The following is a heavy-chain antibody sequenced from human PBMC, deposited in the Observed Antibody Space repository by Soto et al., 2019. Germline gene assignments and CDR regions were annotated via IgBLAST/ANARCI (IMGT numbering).Heavy chain of an antibody. Sequence: QVQLVESGGGVVQPGRSLRLSCAASGFTFSSYGMHWVRQAPGKGLEWVAVIWYDGSNKYYADSVKGRFTISRDNSKNTLYLQMSSLRAEDTAVYYCARDPWGVVVVAGGMDYWGQGTLVTVSS. CDR1: GFTFSSYG. V-gene: IGHV3-33*01. J-gene: IGHJ4*02. CDR2: IWYDGSNK. CDR3: ARDPWGVVVVAGGMDY. D-gene: IGHD2-15*01.